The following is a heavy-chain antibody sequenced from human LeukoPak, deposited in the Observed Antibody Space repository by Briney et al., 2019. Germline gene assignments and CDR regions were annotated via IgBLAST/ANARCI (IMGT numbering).Heavy chain of an antibody. Sequence: PGGSLRLSCAASGFTFSSYWMHWVRQAPGKGLVWVSRINSDGSSTSYADSVKGRFTISRDNAKNSLYLQMNSLRAEDTAVYYCARDRMVRGEGYYYMDVWGKGTTVTVSS. CDR1: GFTFSSYW. CDR2: INSDGSST. D-gene: IGHD3-10*01. J-gene: IGHJ6*03. V-gene: IGHV3-74*01. CDR3: ARDRMVRGEGYYYMDV.